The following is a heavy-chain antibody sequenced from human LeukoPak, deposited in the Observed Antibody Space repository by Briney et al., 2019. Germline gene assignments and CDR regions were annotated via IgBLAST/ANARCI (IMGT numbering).Heavy chain of an antibody. CDR1: GGSFSGYY. V-gene: IGHV4-34*01. CDR2: INHSGST. D-gene: IGHD4-17*01. CDR3: ARDHYGDLSAFDY. Sequence: SETLSPTCAVYGGSFSGYYWSWIRQPPGKGLEWIGEINHSGSTNYNPSLKSRVTISVDTSKNQFSLKLSSVTAADTAVYYCARDHYGDLSAFDYWGQGTLVTVSS. J-gene: IGHJ4*02.